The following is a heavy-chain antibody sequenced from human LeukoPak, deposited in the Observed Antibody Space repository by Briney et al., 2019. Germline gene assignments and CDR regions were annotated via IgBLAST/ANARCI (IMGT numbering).Heavy chain of an antibody. CDR3: ARFRYGSGSTVEYYFDY. D-gene: IGHD3-10*01. CDR1: GFTFSSYA. CDR2: ISERGDST. Sequence: GGSLRLPCAASGFTFSSYAMSWVRLAPGKGLEWVSTISERGDSTYYADSVKGRFTISRDNSKNTLYLQMNSLRAEDTAVYYCARFRYGSGSTVEYYFDYWGQGTLVTVSS. V-gene: IGHV3-23*01. J-gene: IGHJ4*02.